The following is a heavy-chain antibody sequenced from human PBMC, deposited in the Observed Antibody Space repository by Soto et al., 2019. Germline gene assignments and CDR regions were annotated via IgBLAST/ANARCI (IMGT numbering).Heavy chain of an antibody. CDR2: ISDDGSNK. D-gene: IGHD6-13*01. Sequence: GGPLRLCWAAAGVNFSRHGMHWVRQAPGKGLEWVALISDDGSNKYYADSVKGRFTISRDNSKDTLYLQMSSLRVEDTAVYYCAKVVWQQLVPSFDYWGQGTLVTVSS. V-gene: IGHV3-30*18. J-gene: IGHJ4*02. CDR3: AKVVWQQLVPSFDY. CDR1: GVNFSRHG.